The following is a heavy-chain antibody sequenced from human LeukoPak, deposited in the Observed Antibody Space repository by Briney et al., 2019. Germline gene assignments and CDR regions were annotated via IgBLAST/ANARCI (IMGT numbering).Heavy chain of an antibody. Sequence: SVKVSCKASGGTFTNYGISWVRQAPGQGRECMGGIIPIFGKANYAQKFQGRVTITADESTSTAYMELSSLRSEDTAVYYCARSRRVRYCSNISCYAGFFEYWGQGTLVTVSS. CDR1: GGTFTNYG. V-gene: IGHV1-69*13. CDR3: ARSRRVRYCSNISCYAGFFEY. D-gene: IGHD2-2*01. J-gene: IGHJ4*02. CDR2: IIPIFGKA.